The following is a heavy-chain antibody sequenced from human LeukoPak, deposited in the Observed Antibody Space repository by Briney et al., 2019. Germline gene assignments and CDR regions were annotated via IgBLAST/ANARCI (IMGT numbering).Heavy chain of an antibody. D-gene: IGHD6-6*01. Sequence: SETLSLTCTVSGGPISSDYWSWIRQPAGKGLEWIGHIYTSGSTNYNPSLKSRVTISVDKSKNQFSLKLSFVTAADTAVYYCARSRYSSSSGLDFDYWGQGTLVTLSS. CDR2: IYTSGST. CDR3: ARSRYSSSSGLDFDY. V-gene: IGHV4-4*07. CDR1: GGPISSDY. J-gene: IGHJ4*02.